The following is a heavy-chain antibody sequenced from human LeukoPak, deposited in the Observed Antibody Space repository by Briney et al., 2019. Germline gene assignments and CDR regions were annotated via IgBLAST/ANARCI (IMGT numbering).Heavy chain of an antibody. D-gene: IGHD2-2*01. CDR3: ARDLGGYIVVVPAAAGMDV. CDR2: FDPEDGET. J-gene: IGHJ6*02. V-gene: IGHV1-24*01. CDR1: GYTLTELS. Sequence: ASVKVSCKVSGYTLTELSMHWVRQAPGKGLEWMGGFDPEDGETIYAQKFQGRVTMTEDTSTDTAYMELSSLRSEDTAVYYCARDLGGYIVVVPAAAGMDVWGQGTTVTVSS.